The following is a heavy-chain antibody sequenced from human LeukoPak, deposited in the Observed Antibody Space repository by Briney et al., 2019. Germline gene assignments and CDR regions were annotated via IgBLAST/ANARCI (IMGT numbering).Heavy chain of an antibody. CDR2: LHSGGRT. CDR1: GFIVNSNF. V-gene: IGHV3-66*04. Sequence: PGGSLRLSCAASGFIVNSNFMSWVRQAPGRGLEWVSVLHSGGRTQYADSVNGRSTISKDSSKNTVYLQMNRLRAEDTAVYYCARHERDLIWGYYFVDWGQGTLAIVSS. D-gene: IGHD7-27*01. J-gene: IGHJ4*02. CDR3: ARHERDLIWGYYFVD.